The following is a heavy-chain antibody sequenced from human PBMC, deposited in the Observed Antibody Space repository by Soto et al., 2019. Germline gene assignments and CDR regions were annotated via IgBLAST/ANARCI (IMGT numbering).Heavy chain of an antibody. V-gene: IGHV1-18*01. CDR1: GYTFTSNG. CDR2: ISAYNGNT. Sequence: QVQLVQSGAEVKKPGASVKVSCKASGYTFTSNGISWVRQAPGQGLEWMGWISAYNGNTNYAQKLQGRVTMTTDTHKSTAYMELRSLRSDDTAVYYCARDLAYCGGDCYPIDYWGQGTLVTVSS. CDR3: ARDLAYCGGDCYPIDY. J-gene: IGHJ4*02. D-gene: IGHD2-21*02.